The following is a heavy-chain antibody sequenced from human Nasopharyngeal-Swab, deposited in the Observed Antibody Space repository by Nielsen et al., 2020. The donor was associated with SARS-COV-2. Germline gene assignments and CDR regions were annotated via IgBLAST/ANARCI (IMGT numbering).Heavy chain of an antibody. J-gene: IGHJ6*03. V-gene: IGHV3-13*01. CDR1: GFTFSRFD. CDR2: IGTAGDT. CDR3: TRTLSASYMDV. Sequence: SGAASGFTFSRFDMHWVRQVMGKGLEWVSAIGTAGDTYYPRSMKGRFTISRGDAENILYLQMNSLRAEDTAVYYCTRTLSASYMDVWGKGTTVTVSS.